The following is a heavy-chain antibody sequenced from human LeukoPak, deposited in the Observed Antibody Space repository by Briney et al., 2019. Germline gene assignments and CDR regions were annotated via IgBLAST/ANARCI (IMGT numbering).Heavy chain of an antibody. CDR2: ISSSSSYI. D-gene: IGHD3-10*01. J-gene: IGHJ6*02. V-gene: IGHV3-21*01. CDR1: GFTFSSYS. Sequence: GGSLRLSCAASGFTFSSYSMNWVRQAPGKGLEWVSSISSSSSYIYYADSVKGRFTISRYNAKNSLYLEVNGLRAEDTAVYFWASLHGFGEYYGMDVWGQGTTVTVSS. CDR3: ASLHGFGEYYGMDV.